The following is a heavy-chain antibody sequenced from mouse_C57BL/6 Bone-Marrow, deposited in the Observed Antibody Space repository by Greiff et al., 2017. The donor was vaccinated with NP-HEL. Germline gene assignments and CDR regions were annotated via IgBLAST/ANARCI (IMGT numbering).Heavy chain of an antibody. CDR1: GYTFTDYE. J-gene: IGHJ2*01. V-gene: IGHV1-15*01. Sequence: VQLQQSGAELVRPGASVTLSCKASGYTFTDYEMHWVKQTPVHGLEWIGAIDPETGGTAYNQKFKGKAILTADKSSSTAYMELRSLTSEDSAVYYCTRWGYSNSYYFDYWGQGTTLTVSS. CDR2: IDPETGGT. D-gene: IGHD2-5*01. CDR3: TRWGYSNSYYFDY.